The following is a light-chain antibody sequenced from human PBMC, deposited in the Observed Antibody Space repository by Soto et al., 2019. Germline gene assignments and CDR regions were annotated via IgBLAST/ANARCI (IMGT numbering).Light chain of an antibody. V-gene: IGKV1-39*01. J-gene: IGKJ2*01. Sequence: DIQMTQSPSSLSASVGDRVTITCRASQNINTYLNWCQQKPGKAPNLLIYAASSLQSGVPSRFSGSGSGTDFTLTISSLQPEDFATYYCQQSYSTPYTFGQGDKLEMK. CDR1: QNINTY. CDR2: AAS. CDR3: QQSYSTPYT.